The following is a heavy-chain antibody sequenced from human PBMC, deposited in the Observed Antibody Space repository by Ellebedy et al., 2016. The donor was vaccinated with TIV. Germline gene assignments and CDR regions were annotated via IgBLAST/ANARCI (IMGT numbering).Heavy chain of an antibody. D-gene: IGHD4-11*01. CDR2: ISYHSTYR. Sequence: GESLKISXATSGFSMSGYEMSWVRQAPGKGLEWVSSISYHSTYRYYAGSVRGRFTISRDNAKGSLFLEMNSLRAEDTAVYYCARDSASHLRFSYTDYWGRGTLIAVSS. V-gene: IGHV3-21*01. J-gene: IGHJ4*02. CDR1: GFSMSGYE. CDR3: ARDSASHLRFSYTDY.